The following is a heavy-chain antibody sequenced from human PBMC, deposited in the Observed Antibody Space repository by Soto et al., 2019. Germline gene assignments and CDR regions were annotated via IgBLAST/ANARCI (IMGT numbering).Heavy chain of an antibody. D-gene: IGHD4-17*01. J-gene: IGHJ4*02. CDR2: IYYSGST. V-gene: IGHV4-59*01. CDR1: GVSRNSYY. Sequence: SETLSLNCTVPGVSRNSYYWRWIRQPPGKGLEWIGYIYYSGSTNYNPSLKSRVTISVDTSKNQFSLKLSSVTAADTAVYYCARRYGASFDYWGQGTLVTVSS. CDR3: ARRYGASFDY.